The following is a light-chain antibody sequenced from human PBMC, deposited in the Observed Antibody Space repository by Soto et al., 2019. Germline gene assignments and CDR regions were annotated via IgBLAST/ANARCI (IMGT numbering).Light chain of an antibody. V-gene: IGKV1-39*01. CDR3: QQYGSSLT. CDR1: QSISSY. Sequence: DIQMTQSPSSLSASVGDRVTITCRASQSISSYLNWYQQKPGKAPKVLIYAASSLQSGVPSRFSGSGSGTDFTLTISRLEPEDFAVYYCQQYGSSLTFGGGTKVDIK. J-gene: IGKJ4*01. CDR2: AAS.